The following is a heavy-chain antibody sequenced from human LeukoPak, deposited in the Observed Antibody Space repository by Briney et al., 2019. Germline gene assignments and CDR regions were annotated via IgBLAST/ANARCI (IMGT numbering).Heavy chain of an antibody. D-gene: IGHD1-26*01. J-gene: IGHJ4*02. Sequence: SETLSLTCTVSGGSIGSSSYYWGWIRQPPGKGLEWIGSIYYSGSTYYNPSLKSRVTISVDTSKNQFSLKLSSVTAADTAVYYCARVSDSGSYPGSFDYWGQGTLVTVSS. CDR2: IYYSGST. CDR1: GGSIGSSSYY. V-gene: IGHV4-39*07. CDR3: ARVSDSGSYPGSFDY.